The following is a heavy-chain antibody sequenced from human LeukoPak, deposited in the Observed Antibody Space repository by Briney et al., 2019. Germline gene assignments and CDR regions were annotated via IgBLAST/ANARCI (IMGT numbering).Heavy chain of an antibody. CDR1: GFTFSSYA. CDR3: AKDLRLWFGELTPPFYGMDV. D-gene: IGHD3-10*01. CDR2: ISGGGGST. J-gene: IGHJ6*04. Sequence: GGSLRLSCAASGFTFSSYAMSWVRQAPGKGLEWVSAISGGGGSTYYADSVKGRFTISRDNSKNTLYLQMNSLRAEDTAVYYCAKDLRLWFGELTPPFYGMDVWGKGTTVTVSS. V-gene: IGHV3-23*01.